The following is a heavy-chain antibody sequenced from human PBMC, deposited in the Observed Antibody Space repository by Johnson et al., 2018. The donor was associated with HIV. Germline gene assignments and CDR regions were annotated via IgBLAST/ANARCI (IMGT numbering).Heavy chain of an antibody. Sequence: QVQVVESGGGLVQPGRSLRLSCAASGFTFSDYYMSWIRQAPGKGLEWVSYISSRGSSIYYADSVKGRFTISRDNAKNSLYLQMNSLRPEDTAVYYCAGNWGAVGDAFDVWGQGTMVTVSS. CDR1: GFTFSDYY. D-gene: IGHD7-27*01. V-gene: IGHV3-11*04. CDR2: ISSRGSSI. J-gene: IGHJ3*01. CDR3: AGNWGAVGDAFDV.